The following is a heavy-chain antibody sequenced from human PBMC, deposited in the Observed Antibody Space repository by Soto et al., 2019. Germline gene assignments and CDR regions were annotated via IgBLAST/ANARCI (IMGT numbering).Heavy chain of an antibody. Sequence: PGVFQRLSCPVSGVTFSSYSMSWVRQTQGKGLEWVANINKNGGEKYYVDSVKGRFTISRDNAKNSLYLQMNSLRAEDTAVYFCARPWDTAMVSTWNYWGQAHLVSVSS. J-gene: IGHJ4*02. CDR3: ARPWDTAMVSTWNY. CDR1: GVTFSSYS. CDR2: INKNGGEK. D-gene: IGHD5-18*01. V-gene: IGHV3-7*03.